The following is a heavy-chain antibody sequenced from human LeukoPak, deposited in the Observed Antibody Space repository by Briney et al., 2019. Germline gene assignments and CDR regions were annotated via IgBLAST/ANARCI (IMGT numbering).Heavy chain of an antibody. D-gene: IGHD5-12*01. CDR2: INPSSGGT. CDR1: GYTFTGYY. V-gene: IGHV1-2*04. Sequence: ASVKVSCKASGYTFTGYYMHWVRQAPGQGLEWMGWINPSSGGTNYAQKFQGWVTMTRDTSISTAYMELSRLRSDDTAVYYCARAGGGGYSGYEEGRQANYYYYYGMDVWGKGTTVTVSS. CDR3: ARAGGGGYSGYEEGRQANYYYYYGMDV. J-gene: IGHJ6*04.